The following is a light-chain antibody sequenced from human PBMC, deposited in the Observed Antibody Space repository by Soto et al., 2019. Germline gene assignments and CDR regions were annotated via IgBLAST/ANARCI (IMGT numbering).Light chain of an antibody. CDR2: EVS. CDR1: SSDVGGYNY. J-gene: IGLJ1*01. Sequence: QSALTQPASVSGSPGQSITISCTGTSSDVGGYNYVSWYQQHPGKAPKLMIYEVSNRPSGLSNRFSGSKSGNTASLTISGLQAEDEAAYYCSSYKNSNTQVSGPGTKVTVL. CDR3: SSYKNSNTQV. V-gene: IGLV2-14*01.